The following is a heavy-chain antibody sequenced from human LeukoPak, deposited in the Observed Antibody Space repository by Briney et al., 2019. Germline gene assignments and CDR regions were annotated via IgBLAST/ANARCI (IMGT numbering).Heavy chain of an antibody. CDR1: GGSFSGYY. Sequence: SETLSLTCAVYGGSFSGYYWSWIRQPPGKGLEWIGEINHSGSTNYNPSLKSRVTISVDKSKNQFSLKLSSVTAADTAVYYCASGDPYYFDYWGQGTLVTVSS. V-gene: IGHV4-34*01. CDR2: INHSGST. CDR3: ASGDPYYFDY. J-gene: IGHJ4*02.